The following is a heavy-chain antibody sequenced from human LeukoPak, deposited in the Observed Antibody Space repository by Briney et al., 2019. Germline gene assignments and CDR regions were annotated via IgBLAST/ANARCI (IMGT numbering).Heavy chain of an antibody. D-gene: IGHD6-13*01. Sequence: ASVKVSCKASGYTFTNYGISWVRQAPGQGLEWMGWISAYNGNTNYAQEFQGRVTITRDTSASTAYMELSSLRSEDMAVYYCARSGVAAWYGLVYYFDYWGQGTLVTVSS. J-gene: IGHJ4*02. CDR1: GYTFTNYG. V-gene: IGHV1-18*03. CDR3: ARSGVAAWYGLVYYFDY. CDR2: ISAYNGNT.